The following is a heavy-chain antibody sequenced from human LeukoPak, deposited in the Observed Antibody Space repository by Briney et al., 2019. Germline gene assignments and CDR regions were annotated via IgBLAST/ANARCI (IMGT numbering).Heavy chain of an antibody. CDR2: ISSSSSYI. J-gene: IGHJ5*02. CDR3: ARDSSGWYLRWFDP. CDR1: GFTFSSYS. Sequence: GGSLRLSCAASGFTFSSYSMNWVRQAPGKGLEWVSSISSSSSYIYYADSVKGRFTISRDNAKNSLYLQMNSLRAEDTAVYYCARDSSGWYLRWFDPWGQGTLVTVSS. D-gene: IGHD6-19*01. V-gene: IGHV3-21*01.